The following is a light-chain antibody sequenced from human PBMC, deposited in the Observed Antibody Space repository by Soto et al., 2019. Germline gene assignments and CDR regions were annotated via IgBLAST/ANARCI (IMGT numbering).Light chain of an antibody. Sequence: DIVMTQSPDSLAVSLGERATINCKSSQSVLYSSNNKNYLTWYQQKPGQPPKLLIYWASTRESGVPDRFSGSGSGTEFTLTISSLQAEDVAVYYCQQYYSTLRTFGGGTKVEIK. CDR1: QSVLYSSNNKNY. V-gene: IGKV4-1*01. J-gene: IGKJ4*01. CDR2: WAS. CDR3: QQYYSTLRT.